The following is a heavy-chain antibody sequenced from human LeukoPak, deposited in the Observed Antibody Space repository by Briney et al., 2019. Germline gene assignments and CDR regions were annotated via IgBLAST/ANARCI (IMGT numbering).Heavy chain of an antibody. D-gene: IGHD1-1*01. V-gene: IGHV4-59*01. CDR3: ARGTVQMGMGERYFDN. Sequence: PSETLSLTCTVSGGSISTYYWSWIRQPPGKGLEWIGYIYYSGSTNYNPSLKSRITISVDTSRNQFSLSLISVTAADTAVYYCARGTVQMGMGERYFDNWGQGTLVTVSP. J-gene: IGHJ4*02. CDR2: IYYSGST. CDR1: GGSISTYY.